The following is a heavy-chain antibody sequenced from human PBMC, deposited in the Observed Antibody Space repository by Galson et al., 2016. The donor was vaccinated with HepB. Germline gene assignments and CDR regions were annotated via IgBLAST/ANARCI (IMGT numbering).Heavy chain of an antibody. D-gene: IGHD3-10*01. V-gene: IGHV3-7*01. J-gene: IGHJ1*01. CDR3: VRGPGVGGESLLGFQF. Sequence: SLRLSCAASGFGFSTYWMSWVRQAPGKGLEWVANIKEDGSEKYYVDSVKGRFTISKDNFKNTVYLQMNSLRPEDTAVYFCVRGPGVGGESLLGFQFRGQGTLVIVSS. CDR2: IKEDGSEK. CDR1: GFGFSTYW.